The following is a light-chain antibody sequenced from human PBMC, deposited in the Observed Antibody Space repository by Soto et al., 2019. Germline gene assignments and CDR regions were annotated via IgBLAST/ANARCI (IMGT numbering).Light chain of an antibody. CDR1: QTISSW. J-gene: IGKJ1*01. CDR2: KAS. Sequence: DIQMTQSPSTLSASVGDRVTLSCRASQTISSWLAWYQQKPGKAPKLLIYKASTLTRGVPSRFSGSGSGTEITLTISSLQSDDFATYYCQHYNSYSGTFGQGTKVDIK. V-gene: IGKV1-5*03. CDR3: QHYNSYSGT.